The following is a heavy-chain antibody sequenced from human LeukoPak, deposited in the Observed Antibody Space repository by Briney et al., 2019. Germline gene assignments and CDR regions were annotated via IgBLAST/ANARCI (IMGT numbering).Heavy chain of an antibody. D-gene: IGHD3-10*01. CDR1: GGTFNNYT. CDR3: ARDLVWFGEPKGYYNYMDV. V-gene: IGHV1-69*06. CDR2: IIPIFGTA. Sequence: ASVKVSCKASGGTFNNYTIIWVRQAPGQGLEWMGGIIPIFGTANYAQKFQGKVTITADKSTSTAYMELSSLRSEDTAVYYCARDLVWFGEPKGYYNYMDVWGKGTTVTVSS. J-gene: IGHJ6*03.